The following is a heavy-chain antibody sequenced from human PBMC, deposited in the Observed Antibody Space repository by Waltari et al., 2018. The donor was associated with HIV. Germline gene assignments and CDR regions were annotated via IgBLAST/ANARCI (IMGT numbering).Heavy chain of an antibody. CDR3: VKDHCINGVCLFNYYYNGLDV. V-gene: IGHV3-30*18. CDR1: GVTFENHD. D-gene: IGHD2-8*01. Sequence: QVQLVESGGGVVQPGRSLRLSCRVAGVTFENHDRHWVRQAPGKGVEWVAVISYDGNAQYYADSVKGRFTISRDNSKNTLYLQLNSLRIEDTAVYYCVKDHCINGVCLFNYYYNGLDVWDQGTTVTVSS. J-gene: IGHJ6*02. CDR2: ISYDGNAQ.